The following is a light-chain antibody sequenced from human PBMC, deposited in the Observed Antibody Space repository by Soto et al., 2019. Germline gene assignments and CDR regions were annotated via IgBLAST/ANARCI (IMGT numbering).Light chain of an antibody. J-gene: IGKJ4*01. V-gene: IGKV4-1*01. CDR2: WAS. CDR1: QSVFYSSNNKHY. Sequence: DIVMTQSPDSLAVSLGERATINCKSSQSVFYSSNNKHYLSWCQQKPGQPPKLLIYWASTRESGVPDRFSGSGSGTDFTLTTSSLQAEDVAVYYCQQYYSTPLTFGGGTKVEIK. CDR3: QQYYSTPLT.